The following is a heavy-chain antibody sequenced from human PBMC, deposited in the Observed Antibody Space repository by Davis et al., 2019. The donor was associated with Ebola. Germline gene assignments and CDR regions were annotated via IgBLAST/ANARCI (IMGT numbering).Heavy chain of an antibody. CDR2: INPNFGGK. CDR1: GYTFAAHY. J-gene: IGHJ5*02. D-gene: IGHD5-18*01. CDR3: ARGHTYGRWDDWFDP. V-gene: IGHV1-2*06. Sequence: ASVKVSCQASGYTFAAHYIHWVRQAPGQGLEWMGRINPNFGGKIYAQKFQDRVTMTIDTSINTAYMELDRLRSDDTAVYYCARGHTYGRWDDWFDPWGQGTLVTVSS.